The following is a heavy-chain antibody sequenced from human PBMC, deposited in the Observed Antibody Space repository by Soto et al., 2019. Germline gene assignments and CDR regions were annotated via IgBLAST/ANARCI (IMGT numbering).Heavy chain of an antibody. J-gene: IGHJ6*02. CDR2: IIPILGIA. V-gene: IGHV1-69*08. CDR3: AREPAATNYYYYGMDV. D-gene: IGHD2-2*01. Sequence: QVQLVQSGAEVKKPGSSVKVSCKASGGTFSSYTISWVRQAPGQGLEWMGRIIPILGIANYAQKFQGRVTITADKSTSTAYMELSSLRSEDTAVYYCAREPAATNYYYYGMDVWGQGTTVTVSS. CDR1: GGTFSSYT.